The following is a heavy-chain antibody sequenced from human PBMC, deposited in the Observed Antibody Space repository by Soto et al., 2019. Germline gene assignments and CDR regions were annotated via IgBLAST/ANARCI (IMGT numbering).Heavy chain of an antibody. CDR2: IYYSGST. CDR3: ATVWFGEFPNWFDP. D-gene: IGHD3-10*01. J-gene: IGHJ5*02. CDR1: GGSISSGDYY. V-gene: IGHV4-30-4*01. Sequence: SETLSLTCTVSGGSISSGDYYWSWIRQPPGKGLEWIGYIYYSGSTYYNPSLKSRVTISVDTSKNQFSLKLSSVTAADTAVYYCATVWFGEFPNWFDPWGQGTLVTVSS.